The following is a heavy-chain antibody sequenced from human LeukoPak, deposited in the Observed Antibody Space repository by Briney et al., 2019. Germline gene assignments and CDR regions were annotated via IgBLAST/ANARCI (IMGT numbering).Heavy chain of an antibody. CDR1: GGSISSGDYY. D-gene: IGHD2-2*03. CDR2: IYYSGST. CDR3: ARTSRGYCSSTSCYFYYYYYYMDV. Sequence: SETLSLTCTVSGGSISSGDYYWSWIRQPPGKGLEWIGYIYYSGSTYYNPSPKSRVTISVDTSKNQFSLKLSSVTAADTAVYYCARTSRGYCSSTSCYFYYYYYYMDVWGKGTTVTVSS. J-gene: IGHJ6*03. V-gene: IGHV4-30-4*08.